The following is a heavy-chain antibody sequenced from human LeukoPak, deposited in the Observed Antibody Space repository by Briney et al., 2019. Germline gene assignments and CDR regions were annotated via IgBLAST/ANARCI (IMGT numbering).Heavy chain of an antibody. D-gene: IGHD6-13*01. Sequence: PSETLSLTCTVSGGSISSGGYYWSWIRQHPGKGLEWIGYIYYSGSTYYNPSLKSRVTISVDTSKNQFSLKLSSVTAADTAVYYCARGGSRYSSRQRNWFDPWGQGTLVTVSS. J-gene: IGHJ5*02. CDR2: IYYSGST. V-gene: IGHV4-31*03. CDR3: ARGGSRYSSRQRNWFDP. CDR1: GGSISSGGYY.